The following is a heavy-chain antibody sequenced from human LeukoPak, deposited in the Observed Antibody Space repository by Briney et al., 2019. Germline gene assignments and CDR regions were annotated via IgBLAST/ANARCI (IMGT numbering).Heavy chain of an antibody. D-gene: IGHD3-9*01. V-gene: IGHV5-51*01. CDR2: ISPDASDI. CDR3: ARQGYYNTGNWFDP. CDR1: AHIFNNYW. J-gene: IGHJ5*02. Sequence: GESLKISCKGPAHIFNNYWIAWLRQMPGKGLEWVGVISPDASDIRYGPSFQGQVTISVDRSISAVYLQWSSLKASDTTIYYCARQGYYNTGNWFDPWGQGALVTVSS.